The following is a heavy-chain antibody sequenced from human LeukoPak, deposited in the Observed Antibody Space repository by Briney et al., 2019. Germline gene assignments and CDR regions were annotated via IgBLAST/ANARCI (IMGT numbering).Heavy chain of an antibody. CDR2: IYYSGNT. J-gene: IGHJ4*02. CDR3: ASEIVAAGTDY. V-gene: IGHV4-39*01. CDR1: GGSISSTSYY. D-gene: IGHD6-13*01. Sequence: PSETLSLTCSVSGGSISSTSYYWAWIRQPPGKGLEWIGSIYYSGNTYYNPSLKGRVIISVDTSKNQFSLMLSSVTAADRAVYYCASEIVAAGTDYWGQGTLVTVSS.